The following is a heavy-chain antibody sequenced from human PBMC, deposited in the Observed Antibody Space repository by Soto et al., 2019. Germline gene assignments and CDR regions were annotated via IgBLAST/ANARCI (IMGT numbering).Heavy chain of an antibody. CDR1: GFTFDDYT. D-gene: IGHD3-10*01. J-gene: IGHJ4*02. CDR2: ISWDGGST. V-gene: IGHV3-43*01. CDR3: AKDKTGEGHFDY. Sequence: GGSLRLSCAASGFTFDDYTMHWVRQAPGKGLEWVSLISWDGGSTYYADSAKGRFTISRDNSKNSLYLQMNSLRTEDTALYYCAKDKTGEGHFDYWGQGTLVTVSS.